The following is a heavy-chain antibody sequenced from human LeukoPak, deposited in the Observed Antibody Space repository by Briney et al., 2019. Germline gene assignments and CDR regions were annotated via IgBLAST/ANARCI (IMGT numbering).Heavy chain of an antibody. J-gene: IGHJ5*02. D-gene: IGHD1-26*01. CDR1: GFTFSIYA. CDR2: ISYDGSNK. CDR3: ARGSLAEGSIWHPPSFET. V-gene: IGHV3-30-3*01. Sequence: PGRSLRLSCAGSGFTFSIYAMHWVRQAPGKGLEWVAVISYDGSNKYYADSVKGRFTISRDNSKNTLYLQMNSLRAEDTAVYYCARGSLAEGSIWHPPSFETSGPGTLVTVSS.